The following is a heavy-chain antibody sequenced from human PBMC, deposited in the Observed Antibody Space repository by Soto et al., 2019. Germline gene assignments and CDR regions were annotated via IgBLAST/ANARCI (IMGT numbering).Heavy chain of an antibody. Sequence: SETQSLTCTVSGGSISSYYWSWIRQPPGKGLEWIGYIYYSGSTNYNPSLKSRVTISVDTSKNQFSLKLSSVTAADTAVYYCARDSGYSSSSMDYYYYYGMDVWGQGT. CDR3: ARDSGYSSSSMDYYYYYGMDV. CDR2: IYYSGST. J-gene: IGHJ6*02. CDR1: GGSISSYY. D-gene: IGHD6-6*01. V-gene: IGHV4-59*01.